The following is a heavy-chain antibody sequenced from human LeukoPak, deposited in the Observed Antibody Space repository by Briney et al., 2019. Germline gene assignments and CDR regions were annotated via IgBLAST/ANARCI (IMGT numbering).Heavy chain of an antibody. CDR3: ARGVVGCSGGSCYASLFDY. D-gene: IGHD2-15*01. Sequence: SESLSLTCAVSGYSISSGYYWGWIRQPPGQGLEWIGYIYYSGSTNYNPSLKSRVTISVDTSKNQFSLKLSSVTAADTAVYYCARGVVGCSGGSCYASLFDYWGQGTLVTVSS. CDR2: IYYSGST. CDR1: GYSISSGYY. J-gene: IGHJ4*02. V-gene: IGHV4-38-2*01.